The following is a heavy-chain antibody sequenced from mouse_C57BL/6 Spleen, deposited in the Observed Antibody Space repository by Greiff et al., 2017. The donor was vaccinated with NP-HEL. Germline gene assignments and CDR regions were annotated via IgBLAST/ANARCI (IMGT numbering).Heavy chain of an antibody. D-gene: IGHD2-5*01. CDR1: GFTFSSYA. J-gene: IGHJ4*01. CDR3: ARDYYSNYHYAMDY. Sequence: DVMLVESGGGLVKPGGSLKLSCAASGFTFSSYAMSWVRQTPEKRLEWVATISDGGSYTYYPDNVKGRFTITRDNAKNNLYMQMSHLKSEDTAMYYCARDYYSNYHYAMDYWGQGTSVTVSS. CDR2: ISDGGSYT. V-gene: IGHV5-4*01.